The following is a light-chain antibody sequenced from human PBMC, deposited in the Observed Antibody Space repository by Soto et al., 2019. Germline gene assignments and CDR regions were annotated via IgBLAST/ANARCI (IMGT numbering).Light chain of an antibody. CDR1: GSSIGTNT. CDR2: ANN. CDR3: AAWDGSLNNVL. J-gene: IGLJ2*01. V-gene: IGLV1-44*01. Sequence: QSVLTQPPSASGTPGQRVSISCSGSGSSIGTNTVNWYRQLPGTAPKLLIYANNQRPSGVPDRFSGSKSGTSASLAISGLQSEDDAEDYCAAWDGSLNNVLFGGGTKLTVL.